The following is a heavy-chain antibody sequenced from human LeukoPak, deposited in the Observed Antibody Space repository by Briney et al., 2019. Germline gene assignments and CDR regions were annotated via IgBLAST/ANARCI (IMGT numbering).Heavy chain of an antibody. V-gene: IGHV4-31*03. J-gene: IGHJ3*02. CDR3: ARMGYHYDSSGYLIDDAFDI. Sequence: PSETLSLTCTVSGGSISSGGYYWSWIRQHPGKGLEWIGYIYYSGSTYYNPSLKSRVTISVDTSKNQFSLKLSSVTAADTAVYYCARMGYHYDSSGYLIDDAFDIWGQGTMVTVSS. CDR2: IYYSGST. D-gene: IGHD3-22*01. CDR1: GGSISSGGYY.